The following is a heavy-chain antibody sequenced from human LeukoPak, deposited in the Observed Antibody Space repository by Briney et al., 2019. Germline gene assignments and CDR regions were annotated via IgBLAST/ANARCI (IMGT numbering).Heavy chain of an antibody. D-gene: IGHD3-22*01. V-gene: IGHV3-64*01. CDR2: ISSNGGST. CDR1: GFTFSSYA. CDR3: ARAPYYYDNNSYPEN. Sequence: GGSLRLSCAASGFTFSSYAMYWVRQAPGKGLEYVSAISSNGGSTHYANSVKGRFTISRDNSKNTLYLQMGSLRSEDMAVYYCARAPYYYDNNSYPENWGQGTLVTVSS. J-gene: IGHJ4*02.